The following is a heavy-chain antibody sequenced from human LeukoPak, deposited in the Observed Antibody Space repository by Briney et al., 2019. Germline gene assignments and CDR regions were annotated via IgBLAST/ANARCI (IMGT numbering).Heavy chain of an antibody. J-gene: IGHJ5*02. D-gene: IGHD6-19*01. CDR3: AKDWGSSGWYNYFDP. V-gene: IGHV3-30*18. CDR1: GFTISSHG. Sequence: GTSLRLSCAVSGFTISSHGMHWVRQAPGKGLEWVAMISYDGNSKYYGDSVKGRFTISRDNSKNTLYLQMDSLRTEGTAVYYCAKDWGSSGWYNYFDPWGQGTLVTVSS. CDR2: ISYDGNSK.